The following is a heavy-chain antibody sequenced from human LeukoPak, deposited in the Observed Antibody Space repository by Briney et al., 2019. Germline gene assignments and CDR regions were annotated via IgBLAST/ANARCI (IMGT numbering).Heavy chain of an antibody. CDR1: GYTFTSYD. D-gene: IGHD3-3*01. CDR3: ARRRYYDFWSGYYYWYYYYGMDV. CDR2: MNPNSGNT. J-gene: IGHJ6*02. V-gene: IGHV1-8*01. Sequence: ASVKVSCKASGYTFTSYDINWVRQATGQGLEWMGWMNPNSGNTGYAQKFQGRVTMTRNTSISTAYMELSSLRSEDTAVYYCARRRYYDFWSGYYYWYYYYGMDVWGQGTTVTVSS.